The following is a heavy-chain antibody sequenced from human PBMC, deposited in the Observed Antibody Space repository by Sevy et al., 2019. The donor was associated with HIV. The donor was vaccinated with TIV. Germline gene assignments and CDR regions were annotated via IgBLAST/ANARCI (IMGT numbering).Heavy chain of an antibody. V-gene: IGHV3-33*06. CDR2: IWYDGSGK. Sequence: GGSLRLSCAASGFSFSSYGMHWVRQAPGKGLEWVAVIWYDGSGKYYSDSVKGRFTISRDNSKNTLFLQMNSLRVEDTAIYYCAKRAGQYFFDYWGQGTLVTVSS. CDR1: GFSFSSYG. D-gene: IGHD6-13*01. CDR3: AKRAGQYFFDY. J-gene: IGHJ4*02.